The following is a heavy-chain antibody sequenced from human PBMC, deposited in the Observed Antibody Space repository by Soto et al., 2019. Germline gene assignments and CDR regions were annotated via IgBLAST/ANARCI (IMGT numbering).Heavy chain of an antibody. CDR3: VKDPSGGKDYYYGMDV. CDR2: ISSNGGST. Sequence: GGSLRLSCSASGFTFSSYAMHWVRQAPGKGLEYVSAISSNGGSTYYADSVKGRFTISRDNSKNTLYLQMSSLRAEDTAVYYCVKDPSGGKDYYYGMDVWGQGTTVTVSS. J-gene: IGHJ6*02. CDR1: GFTFSSYA. D-gene: IGHD3-16*01. V-gene: IGHV3-64D*08.